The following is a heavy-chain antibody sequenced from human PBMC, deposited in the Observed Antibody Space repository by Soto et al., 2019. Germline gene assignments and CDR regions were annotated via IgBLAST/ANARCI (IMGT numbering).Heavy chain of an antibody. Sequence: PSETLSLTCTVSGGSISSGGYYWSWIRQHPGKGLEWIGYIYYSGSTYYNPSLKSRVTISVDTSKNQFSLKLSSVTAAVPAVYSFARDALWYNWNYGFGYWGQGTLVTVS. CDR1: GGSISSGGYY. D-gene: IGHD1-7*01. V-gene: IGHV4-31*03. CDR3: ARDALWYNWNYGFGY. CDR2: IYYSGST. J-gene: IGHJ4*02.